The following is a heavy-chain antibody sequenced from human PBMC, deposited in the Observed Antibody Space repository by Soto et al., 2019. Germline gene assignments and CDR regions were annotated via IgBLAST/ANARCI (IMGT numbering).Heavy chain of an antibody. CDR1: GFTFSSFA. V-gene: IGHV3-30*04. CDR3: ARGQCWGGECYSRDAFYI. Sequence: QVQLVESGGGVVQPGRSLRLSCAASGFTFSSFAMYWVRQAPGRGLEWMAVISYHGRNTYYADSVKGRSTISRDNSKDTLYLQMNGLRDDDTAMYYCARGQCWGGECYSRDAFYIWGQGTQVTVS. CDR2: ISYHGRNT. J-gene: IGHJ3*02. D-gene: IGHD2-21*01.